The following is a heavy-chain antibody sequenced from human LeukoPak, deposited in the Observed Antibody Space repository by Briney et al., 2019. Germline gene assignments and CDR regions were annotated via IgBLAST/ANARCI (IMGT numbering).Heavy chain of an antibody. CDR1: GFTFSSYG. J-gene: IGHJ4*02. V-gene: IGHV3-33*01. CDR3: ARDSEATDHLFNY. Sequence: GGSLRLSCAASGFTFSSYGMHWVRQAPGKGLEWVAVIWYDGSNKYYADSVKGRFTTSRDNSKNTLYLQMNSLRAEDTAVYYCARDSEATDHLFNYWGQGTLVTVSS. CDR2: IWYDGSNK. D-gene: IGHD1-26*01.